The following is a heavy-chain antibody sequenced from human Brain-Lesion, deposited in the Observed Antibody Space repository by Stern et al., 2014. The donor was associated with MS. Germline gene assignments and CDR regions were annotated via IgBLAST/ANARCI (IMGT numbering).Heavy chain of an antibody. Sequence: QLQLQESGPGLVKPSQTLSLSCTVSGGSISSGGYYWSWIRQPAGKGLEWIGRIFNSGSTSYNPSLKSRFTISIATSKTQFPRRLNPMTAADTAVYYCARGRVVPGFQYYATDVWGQGTTVIVSS. CDR3: ARGRVVPGFQYYATDV. CDR2: IFNSGST. CDR1: GGSISSGGYY. J-gene: IGHJ6*02. D-gene: IGHD2-2*01. V-gene: IGHV4-61*02.